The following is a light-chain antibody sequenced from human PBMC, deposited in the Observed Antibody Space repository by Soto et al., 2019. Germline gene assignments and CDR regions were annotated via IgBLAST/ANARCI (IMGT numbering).Light chain of an antibody. J-gene: IGLJ3*02. V-gene: IGLV4-69*01. CDR1: SGHSSYA. CDR2: LNSDGSH. CDR3: QTWGTGALWV. Sequence: QLVLTQSPSASASLGASVKLTCTLSSGHSSYAIAWHQQQPEKGPRYLMKLNSDGSHSKGDGIPDRFSGSSSGAERYLTISSLHSEDEADYYCQTWGTGALWVFGGGTKLTVL.